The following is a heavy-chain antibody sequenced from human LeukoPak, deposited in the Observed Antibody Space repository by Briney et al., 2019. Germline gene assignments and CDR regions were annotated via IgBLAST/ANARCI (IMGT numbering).Heavy chain of an antibody. CDR2: ISAYNGNT. D-gene: IGHD3-22*01. V-gene: IGHV1-18*01. CDR1: GYTFTSYG. J-gene: IGHJ4*02. Sequence: ASVKVSCKASGYTFTSYGISWVRQAPGQGLEWMGWISAYNGNTDYAQKLQGRVTMTTDTFTSTAYMELRSLRSDDTAVYYCARGTRYYDSLDYWGQGTLVTVSS. CDR3: ARGTRYYDSLDY.